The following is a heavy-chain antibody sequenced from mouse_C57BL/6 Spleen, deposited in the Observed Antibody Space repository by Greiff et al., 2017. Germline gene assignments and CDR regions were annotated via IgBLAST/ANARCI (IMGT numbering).Heavy chain of an antibody. Sequence: QVQLQQPGAELVRPGSSVKLSCKASGYTFTSYWMHWVKQRPIQGLEWIGNIDPSDSETHYNQKFKDKATLTVDKSSSTAYMQLSSLTSEDSAVYYCARRGGITTVAYFDYWGQGTTLTVSS. CDR2: IDPSDSET. J-gene: IGHJ2*01. D-gene: IGHD1-1*01. CDR3: ARRGGITTVAYFDY. V-gene: IGHV1-52*01. CDR1: GYTFTSYW.